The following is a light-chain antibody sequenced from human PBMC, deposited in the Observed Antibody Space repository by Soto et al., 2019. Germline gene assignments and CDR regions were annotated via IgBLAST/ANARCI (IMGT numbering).Light chain of an antibody. CDR3: QQYHSYPYT. J-gene: IGKJ2*01. Sequence: DIQMTQSPSTLSASVGDRVTITCRASQSISSWLAWYKQKPGKAPKLLIYKASSLESGVPPRFSGSGSGTEFTLTISSLQPDEFATYYCQQYHSYPYTFGQGTTLEIK. CDR1: QSISSW. V-gene: IGKV1-5*03. CDR2: KAS.